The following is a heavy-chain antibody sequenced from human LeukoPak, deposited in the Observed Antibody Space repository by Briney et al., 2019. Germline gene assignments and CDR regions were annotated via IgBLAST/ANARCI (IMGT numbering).Heavy chain of an antibody. CDR2: IIPILGIA. CDR1: GGTFSSYA. Sequence: SVKVSCKASGGTFSSYAISWVRQAPGQGLEWMGRIIPILGIANYAQKFQGRVTMTTDTSTSTAYMELRSLRSDDTAVYYCARPESTAMGSPLPDYWGQGTLVTVSS. D-gene: IGHD5-18*01. J-gene: IGHJ4*02. V-gene: IGHV1-69*04. CDR3: ARPESTAMGSPLPDY.